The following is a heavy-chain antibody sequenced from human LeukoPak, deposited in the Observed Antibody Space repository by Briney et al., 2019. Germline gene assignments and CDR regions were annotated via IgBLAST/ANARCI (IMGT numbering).Heavy chain of an antibody. CDR3: ARPAYYDGSAYYGH. D-gene: IGHD3-22*01. CDR2: IYPGDSDT. Sequence: GEALKISCKGSGYSFTKYWIGWVRQMPGKGLEWMGFIYPGDSDTRYSRSFQGQVSISADKSISTAYLQWSSLKASDTAMYYCARPAYYDGSAYYGHWGQGTLVSVSS. CDR1: GYSFTKYW. V-gene: IGHV5-51*01. J-gene: IGHJ4*02.